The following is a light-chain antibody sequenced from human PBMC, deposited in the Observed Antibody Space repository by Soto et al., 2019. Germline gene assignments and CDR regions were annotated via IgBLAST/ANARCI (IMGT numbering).Light chain of an antibody. V-gene: IGKV3-15*01. CDR2: AAS. CDR1: QSVSST. Sequence: EIVMTQSPVTLSVSPGERATLSCRASQSVSSTLAWYQQKPGQAPRLLIYAASTRATGIPARFSGSGSGTEFILTISSLQSEDSAVYYCQQYDVWPALTFGGGTKVDIK. CDR3: QQYDVWPALT. J-gene: IGKJ4*01.